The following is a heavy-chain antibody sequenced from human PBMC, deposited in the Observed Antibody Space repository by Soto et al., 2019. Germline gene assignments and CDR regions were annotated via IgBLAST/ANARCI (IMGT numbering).Heavy chain of an antibody. D-gene: IGHD3-22*01. V-gene: IGHV3-33*01. Sequence: GGSLRLSCAASGYTFSSYGMHWVRQAPGKGLEWVAVIWYDGSNKYYADSVKGRFTISRDNSKNTLYLQMNSLRAEDTAVYYCASYSYYDSSGSSVGAFDIWGQGTMVTVSS. CDR2: IWYDGSNK. J-gene: IGHJ3*02. CDR3: ASYSYYDSSGSSVGAFDI. CDR1: GYTFSSYG.